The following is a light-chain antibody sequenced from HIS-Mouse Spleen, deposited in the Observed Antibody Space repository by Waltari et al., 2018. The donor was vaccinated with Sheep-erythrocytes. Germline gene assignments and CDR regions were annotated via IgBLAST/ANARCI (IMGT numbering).Light chain of an antibody. CDR2: DVS. CDR3: CSYASSHNHV. CDR1: SSDVGGYNY. V-gene: IGLV2-11*01. Sequence: QSALTQPRSVSGSPGQSVTISCTGTSSDVGGYNYVSWYQQHPGKAPKLMIYDVSTRPSGVPDRFSGSKSGNTASRTISGLQAEDEADCYCCSYASSHNHVFATGTKVTVL. J-gene: IGLJ1*01.